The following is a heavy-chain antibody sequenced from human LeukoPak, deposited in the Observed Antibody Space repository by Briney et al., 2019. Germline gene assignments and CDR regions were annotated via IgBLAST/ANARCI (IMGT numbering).Heavy chain of an antibody. CDR1: GFTFSSYG. CDR2: ISHDGSNK. V-gene: IGHV3-30*18. D-gene: IGHD3-22*01. Sequence: GRSLRLSCAASGFTFSSYGMHWVRQAPGKGLEWVAVISHDGSNKYYADSVKGRFTISRDNSKNTLYLQMNSLRAEDTAVYYCAKALGYYYDSSGYPLGYWGQGTLVTVSS. CDR3: AKALGYYYDSSGYPLGY. J-gene: IGHJ4*02.